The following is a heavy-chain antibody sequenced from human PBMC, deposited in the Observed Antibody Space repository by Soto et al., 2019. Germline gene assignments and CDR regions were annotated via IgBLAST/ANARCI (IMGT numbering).Heavy chain of an antibody. CDR1: GGSISSGHYY. J-gene: IGHJ5*02. D-gene: IGHD6-6*01. CDR2: IYSSGST. Sequence: QVQLQESGPGLVKPSQTLSLTCTVSGGSISSGHYYWSWIRQPPGKGLEWIGYIYSSGSTYYNPSLMSRVTISVDTSKNQFSLKLSSVTAADTAMYYCARGALGSSSSWFAFWFDPWGQGTLVTVSS. V-gene: IGHV4-30-4*01. CDR3: ARGALGSSSSWFAFWFDP.